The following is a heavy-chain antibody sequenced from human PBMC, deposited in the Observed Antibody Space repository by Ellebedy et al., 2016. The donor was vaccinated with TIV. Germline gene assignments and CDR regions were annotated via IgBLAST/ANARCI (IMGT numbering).Heavy chain of an antibody. V-gene: IGHV3-74*01. D-gene: IGHD1-1*01. CDR2: INSDGSNT. J-gene: IGHJ4*02. Sequence: GESLKISCAASGFTLSNYWMHWVRQAPGKGLVWVSRINSDGSNTSYVDSVKGRFTISRDSAKNTMYLQMNSLRAEETAVYSCARGVMGAGNGNEYWGRGTLVTVSS. CDR1: GFTLSNYW. CDR3: ARGVMGAGNGNEY.